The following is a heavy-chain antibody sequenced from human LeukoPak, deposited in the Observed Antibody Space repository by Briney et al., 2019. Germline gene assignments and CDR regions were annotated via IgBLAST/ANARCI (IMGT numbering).Heavy chain of an antibody. V-gene: IGHV1-46*01. CDR1: GYTFTSYY. J-gene: IGHJ4*02. Sequence: ASVKVSCKASGYTFTSYYIHWVRQAPGQGLEWMGIINPSGGTTGYAQKFQGRVTMTRDTSTSTVYMELSSLRSDDTAVYYCAIWHRVISDYWGQGTLVTVSS. CDR3: AIWHRVISDY. D-gene: IGHD3-16*02. CDR2: INPSGGTT.